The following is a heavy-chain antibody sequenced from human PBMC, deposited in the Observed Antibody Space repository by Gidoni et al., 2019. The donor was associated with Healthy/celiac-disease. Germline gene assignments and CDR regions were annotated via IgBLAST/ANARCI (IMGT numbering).Heavy chain of an antibody. J-gene: IGHJ6*02. D-gene: IGHD3-22*01. Sequence: QVQLQESRPGLVKPSQTLSLTCTVSGASISSGSYYWSWLRQPAGKGLEWIGRIYTSGSTNYNPSLKSRVTISVDTSKNQFSLKLSSVTAADTAVYYCARDSSGYTYYYYGMDVWGQGTTVTVSS. CDR3: ARDSSGYTYYYYGMDV. CDR2: IYTSGST. V-gene: IGHV4-61*02. CDR1: GASISSGSYY.